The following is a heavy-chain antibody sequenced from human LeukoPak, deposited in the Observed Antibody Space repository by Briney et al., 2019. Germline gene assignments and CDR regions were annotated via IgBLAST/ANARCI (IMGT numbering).Heavy chain of an antibody. CDR3: ARVMTGTTKDYYYYYYMDV. CDR1: GGSISSGDYY. Sequence: SETLSLTCTVSGGSISSGDYYWSWIRQPPGKGLEWIGYIYYSGSTYYNPSLKSRVTISVDTSKNQFSLKLSSVTAADTAVYYCARVMTGTTKDYYYYYYMDVWGKGTTVTVSS. V-gene: IGHV4-30-4*01. CDR2: IYYSGST. J-gene: IGHJ6*03. D-gene: IGHD1-7*01.